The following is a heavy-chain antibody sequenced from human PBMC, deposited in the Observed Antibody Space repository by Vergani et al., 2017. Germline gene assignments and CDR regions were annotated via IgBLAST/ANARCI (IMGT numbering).Heavy chain of an antibody. CDR1: GFTFSNYG. D-gene: IGHD4-17*01. CDR2: IWYDGSNK. CDR3: AREGGADYGELDY. Sequence: QVQLVESGGGVVQPGRSLRLSCAASGFTFSNYGMHWVRQAPGKGLEWVAVIWYDGSNKYYADSVKGRFTISRDNSKNTLYLQMNSLRAEDTAVYYCAREGGADYGELDYWGQGTLVTVSS. J-gene: IGHJ4*02. V-gene: IGHV3-33*01.